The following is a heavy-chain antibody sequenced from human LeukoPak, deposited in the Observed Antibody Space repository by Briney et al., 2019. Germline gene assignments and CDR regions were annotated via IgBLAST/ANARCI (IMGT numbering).Heavy chain of an antibody. CDR3: ARDRAYVNYYDSSGSPARDAFDI. Sequence: GASVKVSCKASGYTFTSYGISWVRQAPGQGLEWMGWISAYNGNTNYAQKLQGRVTMTTDTSTSTAYMELRSLRSDDTAVYYCARDRAYVNYYDSSGSPARDAFDIWGQGTMVTVSS. CDR2: ISAYNGNT. J-gene: IGHJ3*02. V-gene: IGHV1-18*01. D-gene: IGHD3-22*01. CDR1: GYTFTSYG.